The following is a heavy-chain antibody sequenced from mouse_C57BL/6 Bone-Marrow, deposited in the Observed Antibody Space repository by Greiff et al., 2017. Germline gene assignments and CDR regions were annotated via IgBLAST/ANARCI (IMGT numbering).Heavy chain of an antibody. CDR1: GYTFTSYW. V-gene: IGHV1-50*01. D-gene: IGHD1-1*01. Sequence: VQLQQSGAELVMPGASVKLSCKASGYTFTSYWMQWVKQRPGQGLEWIGEIDPSDSYTNYNQKFKGKATLTVDTSSSTAYMQLSSLTSEDSAVYYCAREAYYGSSYPFPYWGQGTLVTVSA. CDR3: AREAYYGSSYPFPY. CDR2: IDPSDSYT. J-gene: IGHJ3*01.